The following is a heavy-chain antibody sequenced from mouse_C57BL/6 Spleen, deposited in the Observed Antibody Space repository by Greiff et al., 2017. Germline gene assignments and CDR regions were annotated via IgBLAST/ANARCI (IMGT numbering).Heavy chain of an antibody. Sequence: VQLQQSGPELVKPGASVKISCKASGYAFSSSWMNWVKQRPGKGLEWIGRIYPGDGDTNYNGKFKGKATLTADKSSSTAYMQLSSLTSEDSAVYFCARWGYDFYYFDYWGQGTTLTVSS. CDR2: IYPGDGDT. V-gene: IGHV1-82*01. CDR3: ARWGYDFYYFDY. CDR1: GYAFSSSW. D-gene: IGHD2-3*01. J-gene: IGHJ2*01.